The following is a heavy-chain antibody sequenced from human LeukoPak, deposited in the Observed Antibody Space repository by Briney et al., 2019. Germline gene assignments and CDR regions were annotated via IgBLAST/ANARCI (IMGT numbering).Heavy chain of an antibody. CDR2: INHSGST. D-gene: IGHD2-2*01. V-gene: IGHV4-34*01. J-gene: IGHJ4*02. CDR1: GGSISSYY. Sequence: SETLSLTCTVYGGSISSYYWSWIRQPPGKGLEWIGEINHSGSTNYNPSLKSRVTISVDTSKNQFSLKLSSVTAADTAVYYCARRGSKVIVVPAATDFDYWGQGTLVTVSS. CDR3: ARRGSKVIVVPAATDFDY.